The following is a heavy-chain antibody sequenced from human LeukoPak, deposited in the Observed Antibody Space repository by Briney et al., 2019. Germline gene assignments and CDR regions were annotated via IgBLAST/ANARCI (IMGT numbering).Heavy chain of an antibody. CDR2: MYHRGRT. J-gene: IGHJ6*03. CDR1: GHSLSSGYY. V-gene: IGHV4-38-2*01. Sequence: PSETLSLTCSVSGHSLSSGYYWGWLRQPPGKGLEGIGTMYHRGRTYYNPSLKSRVTMSGDTSKNHFSLKLSSVIAADAAVYYCARHRGDNSNPRYYFYYMDVWGKGTTVTVSS. D-gene: IGHD4-11*01. CDR3: ARHRGDNSNPRYYFYYMDV.